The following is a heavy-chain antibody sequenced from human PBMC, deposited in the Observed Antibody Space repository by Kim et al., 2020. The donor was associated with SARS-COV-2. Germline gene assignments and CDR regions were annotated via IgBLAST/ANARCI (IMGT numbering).Heavy chain of an antibody. Sequence: GGSLRLSCAASGFTFSSYAMHWVRQAPGKGLEWVAVISYDGSNKYYADSVKGRFTISRDNSKNTLYLQMNSLRAEDTAVYYCASEQWLAYYFDYWGQGTL. CDR2: ISYDGSNK. J-gene: IGHJ4*02. V-gene: IGHV3-30*04. CDR3: ASEQWLAYYFDY. D-gene: IGHD6-19*01. CDR1: GFTFSSYA.